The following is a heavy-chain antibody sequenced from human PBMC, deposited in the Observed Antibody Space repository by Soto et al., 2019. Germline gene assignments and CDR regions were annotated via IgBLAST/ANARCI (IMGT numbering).Heavy chain of an antibody. V-gene: IGHV3-66*01. CDR1: EFIVSDTH. CDR3: AREPRYCRGGSCSITGDAYDI. CDR2: ISNRGDT. J-gene: IGHJ3*02. Sequence: GGSLRLSCTASEFIVSDTHVNWVRQAPGKGLEWVSVISNRGDTHYADAVRGRFSLSRDISDNTLHLQMNNLRVEDTAVYYCAREPRYCRGGSCSITGDAYDIWGQGTMVTVSS. D-gene: IGHD2-15*01.